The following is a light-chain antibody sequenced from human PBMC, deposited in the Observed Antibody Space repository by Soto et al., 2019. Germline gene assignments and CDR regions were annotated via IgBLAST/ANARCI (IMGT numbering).Light chain of an antibody. J-gene: IGKJ1*01. CDR2: GAS. Sequence: DIQMSQSPASLAASVGDRFTITCRASQGIRIDLGWFQQRPGKAPKRLIYGASSLQSGVPSRFSGSGSGTEFTLTISNLQPEDFATYHCLQHNSFPRTFGQGTKVDIK. CDR3: LQHNSFPRT. V-gene: IGKV1-17*02. CDR1: QGIRID.